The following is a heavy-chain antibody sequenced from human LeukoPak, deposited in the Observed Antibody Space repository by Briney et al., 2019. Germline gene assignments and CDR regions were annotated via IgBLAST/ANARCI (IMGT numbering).Heavy chain of an antibody. CDR3: ARQRVGATEDFDY. CDR2: INHSGST. Sequence: SETLSLTCTVSGGSISSYYWSWIRQPPGKGLEWIGEINHSGSTNYNPSLKSRVTISVDTSKNQFSLKLSSVTAADTAVYYCARQRVGATEDFDYWGQGTLVTVSS. J-gene: IGHJ4*02. CDR1: GGSISSYY. D-gene: IGHD1-26*01. V-gene: IGHV4-34*01.